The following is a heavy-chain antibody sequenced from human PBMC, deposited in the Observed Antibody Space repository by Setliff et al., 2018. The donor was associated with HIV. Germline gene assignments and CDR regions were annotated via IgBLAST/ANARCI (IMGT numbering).Heavy chain of an antibody. CDR1: GGSISSHY. CDR2: IYSSGST. D-gene: IGHD5-18*01. J-gene: IGHJ6*02. CDR3: ARVKYSYAQGFYYGMDV. V-gene: IGHV4-59*11. Sequence: PSETLSLTCTVSGGSISSHYWSWIRQPPGKELEWIGSIYSSGSTNYNPSLKSRVTMSVDTSKNQFPLKLRSVTAADTAVFYCARVKYSYAQGFYYGMDVWGQGTTVTVSS.